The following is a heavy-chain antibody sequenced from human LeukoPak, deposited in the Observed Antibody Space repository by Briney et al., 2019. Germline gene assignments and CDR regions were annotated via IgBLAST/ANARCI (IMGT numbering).Heavy chain of an antibody. V-gene: IGHV4-4*07. D-gene: IGHD6-19*01. CDR3: ARIRRDSGAWYADDY. J-gene: IGHJ4*02. Sequence: PSETLSLTCTVSGGSISGFFWSWTRQPAGKGLEWIGRICISEGTNYNPSLESRVTMSEDTSQNQFSLRLTSVTAADTAVYYCARIRRDSGAWYADDYWGQGTLATVSS. CDR2: ICISEGT. CDR1: GGSISGFF.